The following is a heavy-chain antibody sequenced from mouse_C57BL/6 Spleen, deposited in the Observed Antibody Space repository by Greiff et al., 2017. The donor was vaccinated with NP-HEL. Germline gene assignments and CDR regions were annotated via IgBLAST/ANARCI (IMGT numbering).Heavy chain of an antibody. J-gene: IGHJ3*01. V-gene: IGHV1-59*01. CDR3: ARGLDSSGWRAY. CDR1: GYTFTSYW. D-gene: IGHD3-2*02. CDR2: IDPSDSYT. Sequence: QVQLKESGAELVRPGTSVKLSCKASGYTFTSYWMHWVKQRPGQGLEWIGVIDPSDSYTNYNQKFKGKATLTVDTSSSTAYMQLSSLTSEDSAVYYCARGLDSSGWRAYWGQGTLVTVSA.